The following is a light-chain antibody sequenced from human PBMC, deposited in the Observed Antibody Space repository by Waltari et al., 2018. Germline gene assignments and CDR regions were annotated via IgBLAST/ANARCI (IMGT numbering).Light chain of an antibody. V-gene: IGKV1-33*01. CDR1: QDISNY. CDR2: DAS. J-gene: IGKJ1*01. Sequence: DIQMTQSPSSLSASVGDRVTITCQASQDISNYLNWYQQKPGKAPKLLIYDASNLETGVPSRFSGSGSGTDFTFTISSLQPEDIATYYCQQYKSYKTFGQGTRVEIK. CDR3: QQYKSYKT.